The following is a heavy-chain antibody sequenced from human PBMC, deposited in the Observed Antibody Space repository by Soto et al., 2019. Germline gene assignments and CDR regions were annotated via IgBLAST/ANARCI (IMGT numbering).Heavy chain of an antibody. CDR3: ARHPPSKWNYVDY. CDR2: IHYSGHT. Sequence: SETLSLTCTVSGGSISLFYWSWIRQPPGKGLEWIGYIHYSGHTNYNPSLESRVTISVDTSKNQFSLRLRSVTAADTAVYYCARHPPSKWNYVDYWGQGTLVTVSS. CDR1: GGSISLFY. J-gene: IGHJ4*02. V-gene: IGHV4-59*08. D-gene: IGHD2-8*01.